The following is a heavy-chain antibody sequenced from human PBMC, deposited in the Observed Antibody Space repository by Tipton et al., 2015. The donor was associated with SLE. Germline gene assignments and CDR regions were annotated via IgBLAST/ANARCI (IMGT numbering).Heavy chain of an antibody. J-gene: IGHJ4*02. V-gene: IGHV4-34*01. Sequence: TLSLTCGFSGGSLKGYYWSWIRQPPGKGLEWIGEIDHDGSTNYNPSLKSRVTISVDTSKNQFSLRLNSVTAADTAFYYCARRTWGDYWGQGTLVTVSS. CDR3: ARRTWGDY. D-gene: IGHD3-16*01. CDR2: IDHDGST. CDR1: GGSLKGYY.